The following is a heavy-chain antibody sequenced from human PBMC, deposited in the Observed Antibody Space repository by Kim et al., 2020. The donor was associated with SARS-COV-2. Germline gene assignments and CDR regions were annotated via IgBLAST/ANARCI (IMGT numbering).Heavy chain of an antibody. CDR3: TTAESYGSGRPYYFDY. V-gene: IGHV3-15*01. D-gene: IGHD3-10*01. Sequence: PVKGRFTISRDDSKNTLYLQMNSLKTEDTAVYYCTTAESYGSGRPYYFDYWGQGTLVTVSS. J-gene: IGHJ4*02.